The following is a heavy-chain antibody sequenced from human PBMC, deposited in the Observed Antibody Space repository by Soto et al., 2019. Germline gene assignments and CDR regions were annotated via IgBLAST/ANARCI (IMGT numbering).Heavy chain of an antibody. D-gene: IGHD1-7*01. Sequence: EVQLVESGGGLVKPGGSLRLSCAASGFTFSSYSMNWVRQAPGKGLEWVSSISSSSSYIYYADSVKGRFTISRDNAKNSLYLQMNSLRAEDTAVYYCAKRGGLELLTYYFDYWGQGTLVTVSS. CDR1: GFTFSSYS. CDR3: AKRGGLELLTYYFDY. V-gene: IGHV3-21*01. CDR2: ISSSSSYI. J-gene: IGHJ4*02.